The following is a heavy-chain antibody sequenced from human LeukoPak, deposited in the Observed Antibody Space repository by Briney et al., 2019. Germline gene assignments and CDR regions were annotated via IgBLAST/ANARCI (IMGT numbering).Heavy chain of an antibody. CDR3: ARGSGSYYFDY. D-gene: IGHD1-26*01. CDR2: IIPIFGTT. J-gene: IGHJ4*02. Sequence: ASVKVSCKASGGTFSSYAISWVRQAPGQGLEWMGGIIPIFGTTNYAQKFQDRVTITADKSTSTAYMELSSLRSEDTAVYYCARGSGSYYFDYWGQGTLVTVSS. V-gene: IGHV1-69*06. CDR1: GGTFSSYA.